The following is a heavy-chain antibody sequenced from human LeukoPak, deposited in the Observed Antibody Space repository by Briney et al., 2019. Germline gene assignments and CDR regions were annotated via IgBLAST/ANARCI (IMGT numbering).Heavy chain of an antibody. J-gene: IGHJ6*02. CDR3: ARIGTTTRGPAGLDV. D-gene: IGHD2/OR15-2a*01. CDR2: IASGGGANR. Sequence: GGSLTLSCAASGFTFSSYEMNWVRQAPGKGLEWVPYIASGGGANRFYSESVKGRFTISRDNAKTSLYLHMNSLRAEDTGVYSCARIGTTTRGPAGLDVWGQGTTVTVSS. V-gene: IGHV3-48*03. CDR1: GFTFSSYE.